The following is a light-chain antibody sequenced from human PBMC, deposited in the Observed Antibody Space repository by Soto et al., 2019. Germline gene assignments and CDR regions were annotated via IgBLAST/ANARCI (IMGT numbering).Light chain of an antibody. J-gene: IGKJ2*01. CDR1: QSIDTY. CDR3: QQSYITPYT. Sequence: DLRMTQSPSSLSASVGDRVTITCRASQSIDTYLNWYQHKRGEAPQLLIYVASSLQSGVPSRFSGSGSGTEFTLTISHLRPEDFATYYCQQSYITPYTFGQGTKLEV. V-gene: IGKV1-39*01. CDR2: VAS.